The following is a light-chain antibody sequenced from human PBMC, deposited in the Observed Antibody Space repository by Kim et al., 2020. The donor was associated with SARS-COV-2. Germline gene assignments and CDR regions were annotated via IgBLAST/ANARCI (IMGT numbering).Light chain of an antibody. J-gene: IGLJ1*01. CDR3: SSYTSSSTYV. V-gene: IGLV2-14*04. CDR2: DVS. CDR1: SSVVGGYNY. Sequence: GESITISCTGTSSVVGGYNYVSWYQQHPGKAPKHMIYDVSRRPSGVSNRFSGSKSRNAASLTISGLQAEDEADYSCSSYTSSSTYVFGTGTKVTVL.